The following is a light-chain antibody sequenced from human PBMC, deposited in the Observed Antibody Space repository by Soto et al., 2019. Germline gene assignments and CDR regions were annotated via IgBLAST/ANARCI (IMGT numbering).Light chain of an antibody. CDR1: ISDIGSYNY. J-gene: IGLJ2*01. CDR2: DVT. V-gene: IGLV2-14*03. Sequence: QSALTQPASVSGSLGQSITISCTGTISDIGSYNYVSWYQQHPGKAPKLMLYDVTNRPSGISDRFSGSKSGNTASLTISGLQAEDEAVYYCSSYTSTNSLDVLFGGGTKLTVL. CDR3: SSYTSTNSLDVL.